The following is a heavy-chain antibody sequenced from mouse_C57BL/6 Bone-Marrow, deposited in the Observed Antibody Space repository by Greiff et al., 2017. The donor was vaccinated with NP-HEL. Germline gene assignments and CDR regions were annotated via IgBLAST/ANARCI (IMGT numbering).Heavy chain of an antibody. D-gene: IGHD1-1*01. CDR3: ARNGGYDYGSSYPFYFDY. Sequence: QVQLKESGPGLVQPSQSLSITCTVSGFSLTSYGVHWVRQSPGKGLEWLGVIWSGGSTDYNAAFISRLSISKDNSKSQVFFKMNSLQADDTAIYYCARNGGYDYGSSYPFYFDYWGQGATLSVSS. CDR1: GFSLTSYG. J-gene: IGHJ2*01. CDR2: IWSGGST. V-gene: IGHV2-2*01.